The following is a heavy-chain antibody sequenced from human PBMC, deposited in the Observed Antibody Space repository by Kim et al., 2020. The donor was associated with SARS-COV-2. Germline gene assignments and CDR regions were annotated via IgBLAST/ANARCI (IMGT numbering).Heavy chain of an antibody. Sequence: NPPLKSRVTRSVDTSKNQCSLKLTSVTATETAVYYCARAPVGSSWVNFDYWGQGSLVTVSP. D-gene: IGHD6-13*01. V-gene: IGHV4-4*06. J-gene: IGHJ4*02. CDR3: ARAPVGSSWVNFDY.